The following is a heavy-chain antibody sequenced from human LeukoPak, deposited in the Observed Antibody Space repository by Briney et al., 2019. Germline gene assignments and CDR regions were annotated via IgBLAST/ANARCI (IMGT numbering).Heavy chain of an antibody. Sequence: SQTLSLTCTVSGGSISSGDYYWSWIRQPPGKGLEWIGYIYYSRSTYYNPSLKSRVTISVDTSKNQFSLKLSSVTAADTAVYYCARSYYYGSGSYNYYYYYGMDVWGQGTTVTVSS. CDR3: ARSYYYGSGSYNYYYYYGMDV. V-gene: IGHV4-30-4*01. D-gene: IGHD3-10*01. CDR1: GGSISSGDYY. CDR2: IYYSRST. J-gene: IGHJ6*02.